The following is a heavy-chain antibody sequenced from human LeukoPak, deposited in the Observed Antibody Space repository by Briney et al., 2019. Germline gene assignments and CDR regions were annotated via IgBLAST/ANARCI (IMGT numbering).Heavy chain of an antibody. CDR2: ITSSSDSI. V-gene: IGHV3-48*01. D-gene: IGHD5-18*01. CDR3: VRGKAGMAYFDY. CDR1: GFTFTRYS. J-gene: IGHJ4*02. Sequence: GGSLRLSCAVSGFTFTRYSMNWVRQAPGKGLEWISYITSSSDSINYADSVKGRFTISRDNAKNSLCLQMNSLRAEDTAVYYCVRGKAGMAYFDYWGQGTLVTVSS.